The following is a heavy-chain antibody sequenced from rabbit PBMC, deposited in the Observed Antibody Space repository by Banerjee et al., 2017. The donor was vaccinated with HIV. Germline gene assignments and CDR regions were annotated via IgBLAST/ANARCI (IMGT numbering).Heavy chain of an antibody. Sequence: QEQLVESGGGLVQPEGSLTLTCTASGFSFSTTYYMCWVRQAPGKGLEWIGCIYTGDGNTIYASWAKGRFTSSKTSSTTVTLQMTSLAAADTATYFCARHGYVGYGYPTADLWGPGTLVTVS. V-gene: IGHV1S45*01. CDR1: GFSFSTTYY. D-gene: IGHD6-1*01. CDR2: IYTGDGNT. J-gene: IGHJ4*01. CDR3: ARHGYVGYGYPTADL.